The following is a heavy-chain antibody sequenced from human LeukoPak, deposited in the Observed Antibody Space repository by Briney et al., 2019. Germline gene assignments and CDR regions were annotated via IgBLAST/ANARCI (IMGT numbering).Heavy chain of an antibody. J-gene: IGHJ4*02. V-gene: IGHV1-18*01. Sequence: ASVKVSCKASGYTFSDYGITWVRQAPGQGLEWMGWISGYNDNPKYAQNLQGRLTMTTDTSTNTAYMELGSLRSDDTAVYYCSRHVHFLPYSFDYWGQGTPVTVSS. CDR2: ISGYNDNP. CDR3: SRHVHFLPYSFDY. D-gene: IGHD3-3*02. CDR1: GYTFSDYG.